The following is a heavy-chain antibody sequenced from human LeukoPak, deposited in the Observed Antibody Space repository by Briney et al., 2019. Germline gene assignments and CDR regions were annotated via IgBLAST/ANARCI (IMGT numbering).Heavy chain of an antibody. J-gene: IGHJ5*02. Sequence: SETLSLTCTVSGGSISSDYWSWSRQPPGKGLEWIGYINYSGNTNSNPSLKSRVTISVDTSKNQISLKLSSVTAADTAVYYCARHRPGERRFDPWGQGTLVTVSS. CDR1: GGSISSDY. CDR2: INYSGNT. V-gene: IGHV4-59*08. CDR3: ARHRPGERRFDP. D-gene: IGHD3-16*01.